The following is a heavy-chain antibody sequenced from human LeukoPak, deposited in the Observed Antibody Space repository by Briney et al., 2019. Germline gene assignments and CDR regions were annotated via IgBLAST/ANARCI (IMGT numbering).Heavy chain of an antibody. CDR2: IYSGGSI. CDR1: GFSVSNYY. V-gene: IGHV3-66*01. CDR3: AREPPMGRYDHGMDV. Sequence: GGSLRLSCAASGFSVSNYYMHWVRQAPGKGLEWVSVIYSGGSIYYADSVKGRFIISRDNSKNTLDLQLNSLRAEDTAVYYCAREPPMGRYDHGMDVWGQGTTVTVSS. J-gene: IGHJ6*02. D-gene: IGHD3-10*01.